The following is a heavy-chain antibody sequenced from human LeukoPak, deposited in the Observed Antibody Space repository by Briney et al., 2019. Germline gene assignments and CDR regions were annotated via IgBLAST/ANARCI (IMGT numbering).Heavy chain of an antibody. D-gene: IGHD3-9*01. V-gene: IGHV4-34*01. CDR2: INHSGST. CDR1: GGSFSGYY. Sequence: SETLSLTCAVYGGSFSGYYWSWIRQPPGKGLEWIGEINHSGSTNYNPSLKSRVTISVDTSKNQFSLKLSSVTAADTAVYYCARGDDNVGYFDYCGQGTLVTVSS. J-gene: IGHJ4*02. CDR3: ARGDDNVGYFDY.